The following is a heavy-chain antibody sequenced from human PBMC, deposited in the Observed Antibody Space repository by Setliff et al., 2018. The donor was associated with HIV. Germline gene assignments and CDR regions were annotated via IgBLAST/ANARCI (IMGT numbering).Heavy chain of an antibody. J-gene: IGHJ6*02. CDR3: ARVEIYGSGFYYYGMDV. CDR2: INTNTGNP. CDR1: GYTFTSYA. V-gene: IGHV7-4-1*02. Sequence: ASVKVSCKASGYTFTSYAMNWVRQAPGQGLEWMGWINTNTGNPTYAQGFTGRFVFSLDTSVSTAYLQISSLKAEDTAVYYWARVEIYGSGFYYYGMDVWGQGTTVTVSS. D-gene: IGHD3-10*01.